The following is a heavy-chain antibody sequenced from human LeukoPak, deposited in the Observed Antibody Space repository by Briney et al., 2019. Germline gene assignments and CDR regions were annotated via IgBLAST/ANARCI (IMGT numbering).Heavy chain of an antibody. Sequence: PSETLSLTCTVSGGSISSYYWSWIRQPPGKGLEWIGYIYYSGSTNYNPSLNSRVTISLDTSKSQVSLKLSSVTATDTAVYYCAREIYYGSRSYYFDYWGQGTLVTVSS. J-gene: IGHJ4*02. V-gene: IGHV4-59*01. CDR3: AREIYYGSRSYYFDY. D-gene: IGHD3-10*01. CDR1: GGSISSYY. CDR2: IYYSGST.